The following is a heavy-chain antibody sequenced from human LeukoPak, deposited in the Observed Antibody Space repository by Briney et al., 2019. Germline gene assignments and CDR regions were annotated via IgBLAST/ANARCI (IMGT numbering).Heavy chain of an antibody. V-gene: IGHV3-30*02. J-gene: IGHJ6*03. CDR2: ILYDGSNK. D-gene: IGHD3-22*01. Sequence: SGGSLRLSCAASGFTFSSYGMHWVRQAPGKGLEWVTFILYDGSNKYYADSVKGRFTISRDNSKNTLYLQMDSLRAEDTAVYYCAKEGYYSSRDYYYYMDVWGKGTTVTISS. CDR3: AKEGYYSSRDYYYYMDV. CDR1: GFTFSSYG.